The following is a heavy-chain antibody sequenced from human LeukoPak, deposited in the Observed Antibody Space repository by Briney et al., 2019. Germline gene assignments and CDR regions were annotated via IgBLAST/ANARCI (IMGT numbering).Heavy chain of an antibody. CDR2: ISSSSSYI. Sequence: PGGSLRLSCAASGFTFSSYSMNWVRQAPGKGLEWVSSISSSSSYIYYADSVKGRFTISRDNAKNSLYLQMNSLRAEDTAVYYCARDLLLTVRLGAFDIWGQGTMVTVSS. D-gene: IGHD3-16*01. CDR1: GFTFSSYS. CDR3: ARDLLLTVRLGAFDI. J-gene: IGHJ3*02. V-gene: IGHV3-21*01.